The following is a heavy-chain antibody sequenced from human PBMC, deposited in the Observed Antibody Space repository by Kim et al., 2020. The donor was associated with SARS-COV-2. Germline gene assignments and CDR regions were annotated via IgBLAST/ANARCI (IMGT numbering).Heavy chain of an antibody. V-gene: IGHV5-51*01. J-gene: IGHJ4*02. CDR1: GYSFSTYW. CDR2: IYPGDYDT. Sequence: GESLKISCATSGYSFSTYWVGWLRQMPGRGLEWLGIIYPGDYDTRYNPSFQGQVTISVDKSIKTAYLHWNNLKASDTAIYYCARGTDSSGWYYYWGQGTLVTVSS. D-gene: IGHD6-19*01. CDR3: ARGTDSSGWYYY.